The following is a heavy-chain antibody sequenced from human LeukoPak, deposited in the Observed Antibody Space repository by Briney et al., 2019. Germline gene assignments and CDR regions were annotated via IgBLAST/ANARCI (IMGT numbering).Heavy chain of an antibody. Sequence: PSQTLSLTCTVSGGSISSGSYYWSWIRQPAGKGLEWIGRIYTSGSTNYNPSLKSRVTISVDTSKNQFSLKLSSVTAADTAVYYCGYIEGRIYYDSTDYFPPFFRYRGQGTLVTVSS. D-gene: IGHD3-22*01. J-gene: IGHJ1*01. CDR1: GGSISSGSYY. CDR3: GYIEGRIYYDSTDYFPPFFRY. V-gene: IGHV4-61*02. CDR2: IYTSGST.